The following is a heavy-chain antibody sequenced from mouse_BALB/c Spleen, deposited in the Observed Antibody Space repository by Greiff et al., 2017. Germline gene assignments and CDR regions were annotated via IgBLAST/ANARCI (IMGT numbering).Heavy chain of an antibody. V-gene: IGHV2-9*02. CDR1: GFSLTSYG. CDR2: IWAGGST. Sequence: QVQLKQSGPGLVAPSQSLSITCTVSGFSLTSYGVHWVRQPPGKGLEWLGVIWAGGSTNYNSALMSRLSISKDNSKSQVFLKMNSLQTDDTAMYYCARYYDYDLYAMDYWGQGTSVTVSS. D-gene: IGHD2-4*01. CDR3: ARYYDYDLYAMDY. J-gene: IGHJ4*01.